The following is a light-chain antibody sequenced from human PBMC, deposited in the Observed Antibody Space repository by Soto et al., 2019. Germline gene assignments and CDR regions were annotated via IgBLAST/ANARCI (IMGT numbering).Light chain of an antibody. CDR2: TAS. V-gene: IGKV1-9*01. CDR3: QQLNSYPLT. Sequence: DIQLTQSPSFLSASVGDRVSITCRASQGITSFLAWYQQIPGKAPKLLIYTASTLQSGVPPRFSGSGSGTEFTLTISSLQPADFGTYYCQQLNSYPLTFGGGTRVAIK. J-gene: IGKJ4*01. CDR1: QGITSF.